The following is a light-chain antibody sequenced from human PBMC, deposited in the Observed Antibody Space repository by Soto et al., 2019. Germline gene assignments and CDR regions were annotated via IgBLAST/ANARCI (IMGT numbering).Light chain of an antibody. CDR1: SSNVGGYHY. Sequence: QSALTQPASVSGSPGQSITISCIETSSNVGGYHYVSWYQHHPGKAPKLMIYEVSNRPSGVSNRFSGSKSGNTASLTISGLQAEDEADYFCSSYGSTSSRYVFGTGTKLTVL. CDR2: EVS. CDR3: SSYGSTSSRYV. V-gene: IGLV2-14*01. J-gene: IGLJ1*01.